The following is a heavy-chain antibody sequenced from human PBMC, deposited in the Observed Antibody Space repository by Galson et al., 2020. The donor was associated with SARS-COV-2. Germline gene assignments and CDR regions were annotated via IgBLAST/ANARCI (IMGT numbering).Heavy chain of an antibody. D-gene: IGHD1-26*01. Sequence: VAAGGSLRLSCAASGFTFSSYAMHWVRQAPGKGLEWVAVISYDGSNKYYADSVKGRFTISRDNSKNTLYLQMNSLRAEDTAVYYCARKYSGSYYGYFDYWGQGTLVTVSS. CDR2: ISYDGSNK. V-gene: IGHV3-30-3*01. CDR3: ARKYSGSYYGYFDY. J-gene: IGHJ4*02. CDR1: GFTFSSYA.